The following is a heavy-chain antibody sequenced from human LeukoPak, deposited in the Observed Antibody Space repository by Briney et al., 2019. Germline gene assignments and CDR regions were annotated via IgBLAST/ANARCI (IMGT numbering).Heavy chain of an antibody. D-gene: IGHD2-2*01. Sequence: GASVTVSCTASGYTFTSYAMNWVRQAPGQGLEWMGWINTNTGNPTYAQGFTGRFVFSLDTSVSTAYLQISSLKAEDTAVYYCARDIDAYPPYYYGMDVWGQGTTVTVSS. V-gene: IGHV7-4-1*02. CDR1: GYTFTSYA. CDR2: INTNTGNP. CDR3: ARDIDAYPPYYYGMDV. J-gene: IGHJ6*02.